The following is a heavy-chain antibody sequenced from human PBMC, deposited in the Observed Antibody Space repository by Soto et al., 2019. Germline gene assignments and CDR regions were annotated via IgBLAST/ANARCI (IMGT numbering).Heavy chain of an antibody. Sequence: SETLSLTCTVSGGSISSYYWSWIRQPPGKGLEWIRYIYYSGSTNYNPSLKSRVTISVDTSKNQFSLKLSSVTAADTAVYYCARVGDFWSGYYTPAYGMDVWGQGTTVTVSS. V-gene: IGHV4-59*01. CDR1: GGSISSYY. J-gene: IGHJ6*02. D-gene: IGHD3-3*01. CDR3: ARVGDFWSGYYTPAYGMDV. CDR2: IYYSGST.